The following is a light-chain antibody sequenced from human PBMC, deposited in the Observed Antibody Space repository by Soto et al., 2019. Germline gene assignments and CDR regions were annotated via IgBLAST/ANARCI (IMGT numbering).Light chain of an antibody. CDR1: QSISSS. V-gene: IGKV1-5*01. J-gene: IGKJ2*01. Sequence: DIQMTQSPSTLSASVGDRVTITCRGSQSISSSLAWYQQKPGKAPNLLIYDASSLESGVPSRFSGSGSGTEFTLTISSLQPDDFATYYCQQYNDYSPYTFGQGTKVDI. CDR2: DAS. CDR3: QQYNDYSPYT.